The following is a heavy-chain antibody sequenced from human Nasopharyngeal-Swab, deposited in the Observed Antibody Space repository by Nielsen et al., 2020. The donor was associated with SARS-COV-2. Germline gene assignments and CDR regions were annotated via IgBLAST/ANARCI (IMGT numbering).Heavy chain of an antibody. CDR1: GFTFSDYY. J-gene: IGHJ6*03. Sequence: GGSLRLSCAASGFTFSDYYMSWIRQAPGKGLEWVSYISSSGSTIYYADSVKGRFTISRDNAKNSLYLQMNSLRTEDTALYYCAKDWGSGTYRYSYMDVWGKGTTVTVSS. CDR3: AKDWGSGTYRYSYMDV. CDR2: ISSSGSTI. D-gene: IGHD3-16*01. V-gene: IGHV3-11*01.